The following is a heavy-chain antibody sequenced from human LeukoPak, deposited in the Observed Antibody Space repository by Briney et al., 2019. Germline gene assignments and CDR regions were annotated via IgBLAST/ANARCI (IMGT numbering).Heavy chain of an antibody. CDR2: IKQDGSEK. CDR3: ARDKSYFYY. CDR1: GFTINNYD. Sequence: GGSLRLSCAASGFTINNYDLHWVRQAPGEGLEWVANIKQDGSEKYYVDSVKGRFTISRDNAKNSLYLQTNSLRAEDTAVYYCARDKSYFYYWGQGTLVTVSS. V-gene: IGHV3-7*01. J-gene: IGHJ4*02.